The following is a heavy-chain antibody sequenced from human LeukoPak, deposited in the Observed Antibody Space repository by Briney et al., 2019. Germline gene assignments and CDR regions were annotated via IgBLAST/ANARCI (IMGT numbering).Heavy chain of an antibody. CDR1: GYTFNNYF. Sequence: GASVKVSCNASGYTFNNYFISGVRQAPGQGLEWVGWISPHSHTTHYAKNVQGRVTTTADTSPSTVYMELRSLRSDDTAVYFRARGQSFYFWGQGTLVTVSS. J-gene: IGHJ4*02. CDR3: ARGQSFYF. CDR2: ISPHSHTT. V-gene: IGHV1-18*01.